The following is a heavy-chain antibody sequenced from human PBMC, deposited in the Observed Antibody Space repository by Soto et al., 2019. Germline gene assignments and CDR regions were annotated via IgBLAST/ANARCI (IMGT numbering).Heavy chain of an antibody. Sequence: SETLSLTCAVYGVSFSGYYLSWLRPPPGKGLEWIGEINHSGSTNYNPSLKSRVTISVDTSKNQFSLKLSSVTAADTAVYYCARGRGDYSDYYYYMDVWGKGTTVTSP. CDR3: ARGRGDYSDYYYYMDV. J-gene: IGHJ6*03. V-gene: IGHV4-34*01. CDR2: INHSGST. D-gene: IGHD4-17*01. CDR1: GVSFSGYY.